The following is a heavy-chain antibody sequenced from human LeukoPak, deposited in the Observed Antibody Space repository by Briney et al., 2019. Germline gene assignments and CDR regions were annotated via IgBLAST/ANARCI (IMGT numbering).Heavy chain of an antibody. CDR3: ARVPMPYYYYYMDV. V-gene: IGHV4-61*02. J-gene: IGHJ6*03. CDR1: GGSISSGSYY. D-gene: IGHD2-2*01. Sequence: SQTLPLTCTVSGGSISSGSYYWRWIRQPAGKGLEWIGRIYTSGSTNYNPSLKSRVTISVDTSKNQFSLKLRSVTAADTAVYYSARVPMPYYYYYMDVWGKGTTVTVSS. CDR2: IYTSGST.